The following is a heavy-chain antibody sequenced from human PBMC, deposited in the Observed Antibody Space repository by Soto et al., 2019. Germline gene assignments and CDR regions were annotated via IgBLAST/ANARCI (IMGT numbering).Heavy chain of an antibody. V-gene: IGHV4-39*07. D-gene: IGHD6-19*01. CDR3: ARVHVMVVAGSTFDY. CDR2: IYYSGRT. CDR1: SESISSSSYY. Sequence: SETLSLTCIVSSESISSSSYYWGWIRQPPGKGLEWIGSIYYSGRTYYNPSFKSRVTISVDTSNNQFSLKLTSVTAADTAVYYCARVHVMVVAGSTFDYWGHGTLVT. J-gene: IGHJ4*01.